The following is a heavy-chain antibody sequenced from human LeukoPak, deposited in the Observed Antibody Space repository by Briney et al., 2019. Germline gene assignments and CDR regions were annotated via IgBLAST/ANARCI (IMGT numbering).Heavy chain of an antibody. CDR3: AKLPLSGSPSDY. D-gene: IGHD1-26*01. V-gene: IGHV3-30*02. Sequence: GGSLRLSCAASGFTFSNYGIHWVRQAPGKGLEWVAFIQYDGSNKYYADSVKGRFTISRDNSKNTLYLQMNSLRAEDTAVYYCAKLPLSGSPSDYWGQGTLVTVSS. CDR1: GFTFSNYG. CDR2: IQYDGSNK. J-gene: IGHJ4*02.